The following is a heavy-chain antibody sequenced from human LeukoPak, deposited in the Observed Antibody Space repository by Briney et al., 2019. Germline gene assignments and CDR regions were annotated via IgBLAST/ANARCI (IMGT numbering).Heavy chain of an antibody. CDR3: ARVALNYYDSSGYQDY. J-gene: IGHJ4*02. D-gene: IGHD3-22*01. Sequence: PSETLSLTCTVSGGSITTYYWSWIRQPPGKGLEWIGYIYYSGSSNYNPSLKSRVTISVDTSKNQFSLKLSSVTAADTAVYYCARVALNYYDSSGYQDYWGQGTLVTVSS. CDR1: GGSITTYY. V-gene: IGHV4-59*13. CDR2: IYYSGSS.